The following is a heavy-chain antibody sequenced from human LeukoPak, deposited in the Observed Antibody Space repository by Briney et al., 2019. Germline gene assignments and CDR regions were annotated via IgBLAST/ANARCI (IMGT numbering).Heavy chain of an antibody. V-gene: IGHV4-34*01. D-gene: IGHD2-2*01. Sequence: SETLSLTCAVYGGSFSGYYWSWIRQPPGKGLEWIGEINHSGSTNYNPSLKSRVTISVDTSKNQFSLKLSSVTAADTAVYYCARATSGVVPASNYMDVWGKGTTVTVSS. CDR3: ARATSGVVPASNYMDV. J-gene: IGHJ6*03. CDR2: INHSGST. CDR1: GGSFSGYY.